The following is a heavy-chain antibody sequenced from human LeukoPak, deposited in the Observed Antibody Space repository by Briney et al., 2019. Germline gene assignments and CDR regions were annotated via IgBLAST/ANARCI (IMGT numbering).Heavy chain of an antibody. CDR1: GFTFSSYD. Sequence: GGSLRLSCAASGFTFSSYDMHWVRQAPGKGLEWVTFIRYDGSNKYYADSVKGRFTISRDNSKNTLYLQMNSLRAEDTAVYYCARAAPTDCSSTSCYAMVFDYWGQGTLVTVSS. V-gene: IGHV3-30*02. D-gene: IGHD2-2*01. CDR2: IRYDGSNK. J-gene: IGHJ4*02. CDR3: ARAAPTDCSSTSCYAMVFDY.